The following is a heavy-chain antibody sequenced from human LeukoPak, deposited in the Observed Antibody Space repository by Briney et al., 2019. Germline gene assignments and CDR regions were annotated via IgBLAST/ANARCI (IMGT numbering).Heavy chain of an antibody. CDR1: GGSITRYH. D-gene: IGHD3-3*01. Sequence: SETLSLTCAVSGGSITRYHWSWIRQSPGKGLEWIGYINYSGTTNYNPSLKSRATMSVDTSKKQFSLRLISVTAADTAVYYCVSGRWSGYYFDTWGQGTRVTVSS. J-gene: IGHJ4*02. V-gene: IGHV4-59*01. CDR2: INYSGTT. CDR3: VSGRWSGYYFDT.